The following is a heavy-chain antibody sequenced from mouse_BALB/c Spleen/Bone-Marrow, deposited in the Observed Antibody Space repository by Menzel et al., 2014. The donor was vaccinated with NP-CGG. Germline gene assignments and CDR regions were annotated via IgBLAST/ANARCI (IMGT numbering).Heavy chain of an antibody. V-gene: IGHV1-87*01. Sequence: QVQLQQSGAELARPGASVKLSCKASGYTFTSYWMQWAKQRPGQGLEWIGAIYPGDGDTRYTQKFKGKATLTADKSSSTAYMQLSLASEESTVYYSARSSPYAMDYWGQGTSVTVSS. CDR1: GYTFTSYW. J-gene: IGHJ4*01. CDR3: ARSSPYAMDY. D-gene: IGHD1-1*01. CDR2: IYPGDGDT.